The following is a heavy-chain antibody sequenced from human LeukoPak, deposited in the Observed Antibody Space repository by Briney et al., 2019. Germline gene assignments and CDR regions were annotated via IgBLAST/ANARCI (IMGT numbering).Heavy chain of an antibody. D-gene: IGHD5-12*01. CDR2: MNPNSGIT. CDR1: GYTFISDD. CDR3: ATTLRNRPP. Sequence: ASVKVSCKASGYTFISDDINWVRQATGQGLEWVGYMNPNSGITGYAQKFQGRVTMTWNTAISTAYMELSSLTSEDTAVYYCATTLRNRPPWGQGTLVTVSS. V-gene: IGHV1-8*01. J-gene: IGHJ4*02.